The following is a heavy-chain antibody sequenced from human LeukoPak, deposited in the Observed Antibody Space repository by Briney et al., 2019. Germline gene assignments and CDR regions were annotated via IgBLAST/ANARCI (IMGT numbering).Heavy chain of an antibody. J-gene: IGHJ4*02. CDR1: GGSFSGYY. CDR3: ASSRSGSYYNLNRFDY. V-gene: IGHV4-34*01. D-gene: IGHD3-10*01. Sequence: PSETLSLTCAVYGGSFSGYYWSWIRQPPGKGLEWIGEINHSGSTNYNPSLKSRVTISVDTSKNQFSLKLSSGTAADTAVYYCASSRSGSYYNLNRFDYWGQGTLVTVSS. CDR2: INHSGST.